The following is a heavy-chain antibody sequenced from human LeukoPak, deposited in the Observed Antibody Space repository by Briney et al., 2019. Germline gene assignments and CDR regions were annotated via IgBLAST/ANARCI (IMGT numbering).Heavy chain of an antibody. CDR1: GFTFSSYG. CDR3: VAGTAGAFDI. V-gene: IGHV3-30*02. Sequence: GGSLRLSCAASGFTFSSYGMHWVRQASRKRLEWVAFIRYDGSNKYYADSVKGRFTISRDNSKNTLYLQMNSLRAEDTAVYYGVAGTAGAFDIWGQGTMVTVSS. J-gene: IGHJ3*02. D-gene: IGHD6-19*01. CDR2: IRYDGSNK.